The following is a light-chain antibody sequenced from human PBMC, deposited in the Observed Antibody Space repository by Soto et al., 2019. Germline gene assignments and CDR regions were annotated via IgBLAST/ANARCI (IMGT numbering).Light chain of an antibody. CDR2: VAS. CDR1: QGIRND. Sequence: AIEMTQSPSSLSASVGDRVTITCRASQGIRNDLGWYQQKPGRAAKLLFCVASTLQSGVPSRFSGSGSCTDFTLTIISLQTAEFGTYDCLQDYIYPWTFGQGTKVAIK. V-gene: IGKV1-6*01. CDR3: LQDYIYPWT. J-gene: IGKJ1*01.